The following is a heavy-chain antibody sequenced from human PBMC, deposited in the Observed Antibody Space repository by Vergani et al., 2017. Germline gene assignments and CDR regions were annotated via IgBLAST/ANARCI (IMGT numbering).Heavy chain of an antibody. D-gene: IGHD2-2*01. CDR3: ARGRRRGTIVVVPAAIEVEYDH. CDR2: IGTAGDT. J-gene: IGHJ5*02. Sequence: EVQLLESGGGLVQPGGSLRLSCAASGFTFSSYDMHWVRQATGKGLEWVSAIGTAGDTYYPGSVKGRFTISRENAKNSLYLQMNSLRAGDTAVYYCARGRRRGTIVVVPAAIEVEYDHWGQGTLVTVSS. V-gene: IGHV3-13*01. CDR1: GFTFSSYD.